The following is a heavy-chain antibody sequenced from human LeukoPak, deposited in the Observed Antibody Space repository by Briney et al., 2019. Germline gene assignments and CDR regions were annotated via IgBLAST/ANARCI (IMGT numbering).Heavy chain of an antibody. CDR1: GFTFSASS. D-gene: IGHD6-19*01. V-gene: IGHV3-48*02. CDR3: ARESLAGLGY. J-gene: IGHJ4*02. Sequence: GGSLRLSCAASGFTFSASSMNWVRQAPGKGLEWVSYISFSSNTMYYADSVKGRFTISRDNAKNSLFLQMDSLRDEDTAVYYCARESLAGLGYWGQGTLVTVSS. CDR2: ISFSSNTM.